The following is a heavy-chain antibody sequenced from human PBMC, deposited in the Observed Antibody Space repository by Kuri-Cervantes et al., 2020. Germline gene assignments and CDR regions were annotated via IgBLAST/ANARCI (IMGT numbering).Heavy chain of an antibody. J-gene: IGHJ4*02. CDR1: GFTVSSNY. V-gene: IGHV3-53*01. Sequence: GGSLRLSCAASGFTVSSNYMSWVRQAPGKGMEWVSVIYSGGSIDYADSVKGRFTNSRDNSKNTLYLQMNSLRAEETAVYYCATEYDSRALYFDYWGQGTLVTVSS. D-gene: IGHD3-22*01. CDR3: ATEYDSRALYFDY. CDR2: IYSGGSI.